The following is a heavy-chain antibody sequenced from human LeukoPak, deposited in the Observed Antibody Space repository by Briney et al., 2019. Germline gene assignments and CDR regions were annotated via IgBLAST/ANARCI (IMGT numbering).Heavy chain of an antibody. D-gene: IGHD6-13*01. V-gene: IGHV3-30*18. J-gene: IGHJ6*02. CDR2: IPYDGSNK. CDR1: GFTFSSYG. Sequence: PGRSLRLSCAASGFTFSSYGMHWVRQAPGKGLEWVAVIPYDGSNKYYADSVKGRFTISRDNSKNTLYLQMNSLRAEDTAVYYCAKDDGEGGDSSSWFVPYYYYGMDVWGQGTTVTVSS. CDR3: AKDDGEGGDSSSWFVPYYYYGMDV.